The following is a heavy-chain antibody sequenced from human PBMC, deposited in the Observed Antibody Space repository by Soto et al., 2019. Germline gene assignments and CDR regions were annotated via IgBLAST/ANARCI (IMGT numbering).Heavy chain of an antibody. Sequence: ASVKVSCKASGYTLTSHGISWVRQAPGQGLEWMGWISAYNGNTNYAQKLQGRVTMTTDTSTSTAYMELRSLRSDDTAVYYCARAPMVRGVISWFDPWGQGTLVTSPQ. J-gene: IGHJ5*02. V-gene: IGHV1-18*04. D-gene: IGHD3-10*01. CDR2: ISAYNGNT. CDR1: GYTLTSHG. CDR3: ARAPMVRGVISWFDP.